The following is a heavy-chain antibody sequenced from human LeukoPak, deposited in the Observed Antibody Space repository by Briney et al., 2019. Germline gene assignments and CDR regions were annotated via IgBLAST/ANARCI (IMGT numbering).Heavy chain of an antibody. CDR3: ARDGGKSTTFNY. J-gene: IGHJ4*02. D-gene: IGHD1-26*01. Sequence: PGGSLRLSCAASGFTFSDYTMNWVRQAPGKGLEWVSSISSRSSYIYYADSLKGRFTISRDNAKNSLYLQMNNLRAEDTAVYYCARDGGKSTTFNYWGQGTLVTVSS. CDR2: ISSRSSYI. CDR1: GFTFSDYT. V-gene: IGHV3-21*01.